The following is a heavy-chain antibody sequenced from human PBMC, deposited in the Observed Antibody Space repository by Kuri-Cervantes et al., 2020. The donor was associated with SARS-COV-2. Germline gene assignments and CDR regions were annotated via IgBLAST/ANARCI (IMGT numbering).Heavy chain of an antibody. CDR3: ARHTLRWHFDY. V-gene: IGHV4-4*08. D-gene: IGHD5-24*01. CDR2: FYTSGRT. J-gene: IGHJ4*02. CDR1: RGSIIDYY. Sequence: SETLSLTCTVSRGSIIDYYWSWIRQPAGKGLEWIGNFYTSGRTTYNPSLRSRVTISVDKSKNQFSLKLSSVTAADTAVYYCARHTLRWHFDYWGQGTLVTVSS.